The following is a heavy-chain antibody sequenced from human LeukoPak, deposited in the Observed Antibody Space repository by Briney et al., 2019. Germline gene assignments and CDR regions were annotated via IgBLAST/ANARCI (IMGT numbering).Heavy chain of an antibody. CDR3: ARDRYCSGNGCQDLGY. Sequence: PGGSLRLSCAVSGFTFSSYAMTWVRQAPGKGLVWVSRININGSSTIYADSVKGRFTISRDNAKNTLYLQMNNLRADDTAVYYCARDRYCSGNGCQDLGYWGQGTLVTVSS. V-gene: IGHV3-74*01. J-gene: IGHJ4*02. D-gene: IGHD2-15*01. CDR1: GFTFSSYA. CDR2: ININGSST.